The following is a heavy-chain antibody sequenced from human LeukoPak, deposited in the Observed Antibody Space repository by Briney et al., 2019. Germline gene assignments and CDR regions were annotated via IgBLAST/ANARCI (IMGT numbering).Heavy chain of an antibody. D-gene: IGHD5-24*01. CDR1: GGSFSGYY. Sequence: PSGTLSLTCAVYGGSFSGYYWSWIRQPPGKGLEWIGEINHSGSTNYNPSLKSRVTISVDTSKNQFSLKLSSVTAADTAVYYCARGEGGRDGYNLWFDPWGQGTLVTVSS. J-gene: IGHJ5*02. CDR3: ARGEGGRDGYNLWFDP. V-gene: IGHV4-34*01. CDR2: INHSGST.